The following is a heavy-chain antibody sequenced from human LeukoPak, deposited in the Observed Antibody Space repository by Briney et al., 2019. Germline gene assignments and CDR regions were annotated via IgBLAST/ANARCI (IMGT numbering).Heavy chain of an antibody. Sequence: GGSLRLSCAASGFTFSSYAMSWVRQAPGKGLEWVSAISGSGGSTYYADSVKGRFTISRDNSKNTLYLQTNSLRAEDTAVYYCAKAHWYYDSSGYYSYWGQGTLVTVSS. D-gene: IGHD3-22*01. CDR1: GFTFSSYA. CDR3: AKAHWYYDSSGYYSY. V-gene: IGHV3-23*01. J-gene: IGHJ4*02. CDR2: ISGSGGST.